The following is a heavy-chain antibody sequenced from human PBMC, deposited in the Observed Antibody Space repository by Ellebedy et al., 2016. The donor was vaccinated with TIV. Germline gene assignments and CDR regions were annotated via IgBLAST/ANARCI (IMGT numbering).Heavy chain of an antibody. CDR1: GGSISSDY. J-gene: IGHJ4*01. CDR2: ISYRGST. CDR3: ARGLVAPVFDY. V-gene: IGHV4-31*03. D-gene: IGHD2-21*01. Sequence: MPSETLSLTCSVSGGSISSDYWSWIRQLPGKGPEWIGYISYRGSTYRNPLLTSRITLSIDTSNDQFSLKLSSVTAADTAVYYCARGLVAPVFDYWGQGILVTVSS.